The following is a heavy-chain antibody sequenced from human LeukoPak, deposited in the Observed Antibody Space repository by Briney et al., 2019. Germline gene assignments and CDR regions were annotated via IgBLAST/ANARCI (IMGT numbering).Heavy chain of an antibody. CDR2: ISAYNGNT. Sequence: ASVKVSCKASGYTFTSYGISWVRQAPGQGLEWMGWISAYNGNTNYAQKLQGRVTMTTDTSTSTAYMELRSLRSDDTAVYYCARRDVLRFLEWYNWFDPWGQGTLVTGSS. D-gene: IGHD3-3*01. V-gene: IGHV1-18*01. J-gene: IGHJ5*02. CDR3: ARRDVLRFLEWYNWFDP. CDR1: GYTFTSYG.